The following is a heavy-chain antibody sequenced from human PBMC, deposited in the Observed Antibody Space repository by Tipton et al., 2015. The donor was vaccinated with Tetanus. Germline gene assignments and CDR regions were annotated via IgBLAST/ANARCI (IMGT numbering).Heavy chain of an antibody. CDR3: ARGGTMDY. Sequence: QSGAEVKKPGASVKVSCKASGYTFTGFGINWVRQAPGQGLEWMGWINTDKGSTNYAQNLQGRVIMTTDTSTLTAYMELRSLRSDDTAVYYCARGGTMDYWGQGPLVTVSA. D-gene: IGHD1-1*01. CDR1: GYTFTGFG. V-gene: IGHV1-18*01. J-gene: IGHJ4*02. CDR2: INTDKGST.